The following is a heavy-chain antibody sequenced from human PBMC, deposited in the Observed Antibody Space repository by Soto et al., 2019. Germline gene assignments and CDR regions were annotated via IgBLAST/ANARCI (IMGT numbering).Heavy chain of an antibody. V-gene: IGHV4-4*02. CDR1: GGSISSSNW. D-gene: IGHD6-19*01. Sequence: QVQLQESGPGLVKPSGTLSLTCAVSGGSISSSNWWRWVRQPPGKGLEWIGEIYHSGSTNYNPSLMSRVTMSVDKSTNQVSLKLSSVTAAVTAVYYCARIAVAGTRFDYWGQGTLVTVSS. J-gene: IGHJ4*02. CDR2: IYHSGST. CDR3: ARIAVAGTRFDY.